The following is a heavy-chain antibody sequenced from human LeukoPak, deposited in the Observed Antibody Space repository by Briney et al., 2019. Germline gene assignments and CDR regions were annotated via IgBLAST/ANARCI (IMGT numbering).Heavy chain of an antibody. D-gene: IGHD3-10*01. V-gene: IGHV1-69*13. CDR2: IIPIFGTA. J-gene: IGHJ5*02. Sequence: SVKVSCKASGGTFSSYAISWVRQAPGQGLEWMGGIIPIFGTANYAQKFQGRVTITADESTSTAYMELSSLRSEDTAVYYCATERLWFGELLGPWFDPWGQGTLVTVSS. CDR3: ATERLWFGELLGPWFDP. CDR1: GGTFSSYA.